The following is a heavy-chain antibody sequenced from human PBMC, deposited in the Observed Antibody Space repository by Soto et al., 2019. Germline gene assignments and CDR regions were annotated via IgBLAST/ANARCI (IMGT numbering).Heavy chain of an antibody. CDR2: ISAYNGNT. CDR1: GYTFTSYG. J-gene: IGHJ4*02. V-gene: IGHV1-18*04. CDR3: ARWGGNEGY. D-gene: IGHD1-1*01. Sequence: QVQLVQSGAEVKKPGASVKVSCKASGYTFTSYGISWVRQAPGQGLEWMGWISAYNGNTNYAQKLKGRVTMTTDTTTSTDYREQRRLRTDDTEVYYCARWGGNEGYWGQGTLVTVSS.